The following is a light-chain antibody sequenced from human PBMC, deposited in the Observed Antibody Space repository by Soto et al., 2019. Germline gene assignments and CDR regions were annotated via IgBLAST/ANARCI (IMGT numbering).Light chain of an antibody. J-gene: IGLJ1*01. V-gene: IGLV2-8*01. CDR3: SSYAGRTLYV. CDR2: EVS. CDR1: SSDVGGYNY. Sequence: QSALTQPPSASGSPGQSVTISCTGTSSDVGGYNYVSWYQQHPGKAPKLLIHEVSKRPSGVTDRFSGSKSGNTASLTVSGLQPEDEAAYYCSSYAGRTLYVFGTGTQLTVL.